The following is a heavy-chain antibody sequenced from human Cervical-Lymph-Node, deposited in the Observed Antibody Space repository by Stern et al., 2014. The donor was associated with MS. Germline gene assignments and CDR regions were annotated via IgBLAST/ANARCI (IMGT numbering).Heavy chain of an antibody. J-gene: IGHJ4*02. V-gene: IGHV5-51*01. Sequence: EVQLVQSGAEVKKPGESLKISCKGSGYSFTANWIAWVRQMPGKGLEWIGISYPCDLYSRDSHAFQGYVTISADKSISTAYLQWSSLKASDTAIYYFARDYCDYAFDYWGQGTLVTVSS. D-gene: IGHD4-17*01. CDR1: GYSFTANW. CDR3: ARDYCDYAFDY. CDR2: SYPCDLYS.